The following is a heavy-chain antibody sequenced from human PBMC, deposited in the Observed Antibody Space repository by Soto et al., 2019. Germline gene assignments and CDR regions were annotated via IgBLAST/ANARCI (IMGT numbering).Heavy chain of an antibody. CDR3: VRATYFSDSSGYTRCLDY. D-gene: IGHD3-22*01. CDR2: SRDKPQGYST. Sequence: HPGGSLRLSXAGSGFTLSDHYIDWVRQAPGKGLEWVGRSRDKPQGYSTAYAASVKGRFTTSRDESKNSAYLQMNSLKTEDTAVYYCVRATYFSDSSGYTRCLDYWGQGTLVTVSS. V-gene: IGHV3-72*01. CDR1: GFTLSDHY. J-gene: IGHJ4*02.